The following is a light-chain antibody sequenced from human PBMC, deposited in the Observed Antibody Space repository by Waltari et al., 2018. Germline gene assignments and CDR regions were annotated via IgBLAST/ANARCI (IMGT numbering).Light chain of an antibody. CDR1: QSVNRW. Sequence: DIQMTQSPSTPSASVGDRATITCRASQSVNRWLAWYQQKPGKAPKLLISKASSLQNGVAPRFSGGGSGTEFTLTISNLQPDDSSTYYCQQYEAFPVTFGHGTKVEIK. CDR3: QQYEAFPVT. V-gene: IGKV1-5*03. J-gene: IGKJ1*01. CDR2: KAS.